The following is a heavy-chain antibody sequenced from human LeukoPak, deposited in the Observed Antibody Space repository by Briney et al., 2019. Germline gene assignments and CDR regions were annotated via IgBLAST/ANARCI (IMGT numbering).Heavy chain of an antibody. D-gene: IGHD5-24*01. Sequence: PSETLSLTCTVSGGSISSYYWSWVRQPPGKGLEWIGEINHSGSTNYNPSLKSRVTISVDTSKNQFSLKLSSVTAADTAVYYCARGRRDGYNSRGNQFFWGQGTLVTVSS. CDR3: ARGRRDGYNSRGNQFF. CDR2: INHSGST. CDR1: GGSISSYY. J-gene: IGHJ4*02. V-gene: IGHV4-34*01.